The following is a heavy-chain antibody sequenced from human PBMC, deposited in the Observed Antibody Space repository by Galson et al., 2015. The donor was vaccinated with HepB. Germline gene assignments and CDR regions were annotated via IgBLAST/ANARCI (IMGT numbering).Heavy chain of an antibody. CDR1: GGTFSSYA. V-gene: IGHV1-69*13. CDR2: IIPIFGIA. J-gene: IGHJ6*02. Sequence: SVKVSCKASGGTFSSYAISWVRQAPGQGLEWMGGIIPIFGIANYAQKFQGRVTITADESTSTAYMELSSLRSEDTAVYYCARVSVPYCTNGVCYNRYYYYYGMDVWGQGTTVTVSS. CDR3: ARVSVPYCTNGVCYNRYYYYYGMDV. D-gene: IGHD2-8*01.